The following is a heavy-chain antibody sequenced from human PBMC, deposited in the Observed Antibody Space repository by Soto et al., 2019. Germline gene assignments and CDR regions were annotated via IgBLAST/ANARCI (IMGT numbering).Heavy chain of an antibody. CDR1: GFSFSHYA. V-gene: IGHV3-30*18. Sequence: GGCLRLSGAASGFSFSHYAMHWVRQAPGKGLEWLAIISYDGDNEYYADSVRGRFTISRDNSKNTLYLQTNNLRHEDTAVYYCAKVVGPVYCTSPSCSAKRFDYWRQ. D-gene: IGHD2-2*01. CDR3: AKVVGPVYCTSPSCSAKRFDY. CDR2: ISYDGDNE. J-gene: IGHJ4*02.